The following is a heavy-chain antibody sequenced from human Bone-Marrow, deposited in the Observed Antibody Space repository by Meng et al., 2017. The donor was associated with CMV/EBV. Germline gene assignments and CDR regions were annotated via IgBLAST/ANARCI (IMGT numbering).Heavy chain of an antibody. CDR3: ARMSSSSAFDY. Sequence: TLSLTCTVSGGSISSSSYYWGWIRQPPGKGLEWLALIDWDDDKFYSTSLKTRLTISKDTSKNQVVLTMTNMDPVDTATYYCARMSSSSAFDYWGQGTLVTVSS. J-gene: IGHJ4*02. CDR2: IDWDDDK. D-gene: IGHD6-6*01. V-gene: IGHV2-70*01. CDR1: GGSISSSSYY.